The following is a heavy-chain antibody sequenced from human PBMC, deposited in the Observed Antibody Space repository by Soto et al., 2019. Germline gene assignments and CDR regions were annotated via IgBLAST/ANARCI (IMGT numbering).Heavy chain of an antibody. CDR2: IYHSETI. J-gene: IGHJ4*02. CDR3: ASRISKNSGGYFDH. CDR1: GASVDTSGSS. V-gene: IGHV4-30-2*01. Sequence: QVELQESGSGLVKPSQTLSLTCTVSGASVDTSGSSWTWIRQPPGRGLQFIGYIYHSETIYYNPSHRRRFTISSDRSKNRFFLRLTSLPAADTAVYFCASRISKNSGGYFDHWGQGALVTVSS. D-gene: IGHD2-21*01.